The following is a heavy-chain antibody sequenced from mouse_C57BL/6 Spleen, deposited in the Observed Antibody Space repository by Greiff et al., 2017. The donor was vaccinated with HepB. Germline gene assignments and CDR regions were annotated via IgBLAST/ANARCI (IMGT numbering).Heavy chain of an antibody. J-gene: IGHJ4*01. Sequence: EVMLVESGGGLVQPGGSMKLSCAASGFTFSDAWMDWVRQSPEKGLEWVAEIRNKANNHATYYAESVKGRFTISRDDSKSSVYLQMNSLRAEDTGIYYCTRPGLGRYYAMDYWGQGTSVTVSS. CDR3: TRPGLGRYYAMDY. D-gene: IGHD4-1*01. CDR2: IRNKANNHAT. V-gene: IGHV6-6*01. CDR1: GFTFSDAW.